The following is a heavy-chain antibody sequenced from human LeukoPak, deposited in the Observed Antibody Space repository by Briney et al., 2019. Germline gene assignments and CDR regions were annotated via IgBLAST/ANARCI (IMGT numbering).Heavy chain of an antibody. CDR2: ISAYNGNT. Sequence: ASVKVSCKASGYTFTSYGISWVRQAPGQGLEWMGWISAYNGNTNYAQKLQGRVTMTTDTSTSTAYMELRSLRSDDTAVYYCARDSYYYDSSGSQNPDYWGQGTLVTVSS. CDR1: GYTFTSYG. V-gene: IGHV1-18*01. J-gene: IGHJ4*02. D-gene: IGHD3-22*01. CDR3: ARDSYYYDSSGSQNPDY.